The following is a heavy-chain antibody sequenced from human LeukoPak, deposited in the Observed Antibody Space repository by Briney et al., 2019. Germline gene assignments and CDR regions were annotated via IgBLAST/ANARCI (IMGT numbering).Heavy chain of an antibody. CDR3: AKDGAAVATTFDY. CDR2: IRYDGSNK. CDR1: GFAFSSYG. J-gene: IGHJ4*02. V-gene: IGHV3-30*02. D-gene: IGHD5-12*01. Sequence: PGGSLRLSCAASGFAFSSYGMHWVRQAPGKGLEWVAFIRYDGSNKYYADSVKGRFTISRANSKNTLYLQMTSLRPEDTAVYYCAKDGAAVATTFDYWGQGTLVTVSS.